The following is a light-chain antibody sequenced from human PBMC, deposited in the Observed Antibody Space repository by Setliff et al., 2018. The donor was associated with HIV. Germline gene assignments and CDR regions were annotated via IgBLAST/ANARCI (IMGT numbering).Light chain of an antibody. Sequence: QSVLTQPASVSGSPGQSISISCTGTSSDVGTYNFVSWYQQHPGKAPKLMIYDVSHRPSGVSNRFSGSKSGNTASLTISGLQAGDEADYFCNSYTSSSTLYVFGTGTKVT. V-gene: IGLV2-14*03. J-gene: IGLJ1*01. CDR3: NSYTSSSTLYV. CDR2: DVS. CDR1: SSDVGTYNF.